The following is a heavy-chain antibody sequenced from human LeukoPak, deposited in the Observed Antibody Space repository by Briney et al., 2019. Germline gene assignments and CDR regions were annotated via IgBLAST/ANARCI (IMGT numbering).Heavy chain of an antibody. CDR3: ARGYYDFWSGYYKNAFDI. D-gene: IGHD3-3*01. Sequence: GGSLRLSCAASGFTFSSYAMHWVRQAPGKGLEWVANIKQGGSEKYYVDSVKGRFTISRDNAKNSLYLQMNSLRAEDTAVYYCARGYYDFWSGYYKNAFDIWGQGTMVTVSS. CDR1: GFTFSSYA. V-gene: IGHV3-7*01. J-gene: IGHJ3*02. CDR2: IKQGGSEK.